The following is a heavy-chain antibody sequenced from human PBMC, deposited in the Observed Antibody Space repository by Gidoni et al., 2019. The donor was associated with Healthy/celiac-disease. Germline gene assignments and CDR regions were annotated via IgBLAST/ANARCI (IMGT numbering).Heavy chain of an antibody. D-gene: IGHD3-10*01. V-gene: IGHV3-21*01. CDR2: IRSSSSYI. Sequence: EVQLVESGGGLVKPGGSLRLSFAASGVTFRSYSMNWVRQAPGKGLEWVSSIRSSSSYIYYADSVKGRFTISRDNAKNSLYLQMNGLRAEDTAVYYCARDAITMVQGVEDYWGQGTLVTVSS. CDR1: GVTFRSYS. J-gene: IGHJ4*02. CDR3: ARDAITMVQGVEDY.